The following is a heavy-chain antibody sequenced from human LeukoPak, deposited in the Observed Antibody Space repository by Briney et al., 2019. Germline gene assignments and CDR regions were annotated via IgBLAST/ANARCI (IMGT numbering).Heavy chain of an antibody. D-gene: IGHD2-15*01. CDR2: IYGSDDKT. Sequence: GGSLRLSCVASGFTFSNYSMSWVRQAPGKGLELVSGIYGSDDKTVYGDAVKGRFTISRDNSKNTLYLQMNSLRADDTAVYYCAKTQGYYDAWGQGALVTVSS. V-gene: IGHV3-23*01. CDR1: GFTFSNYS. J-gene: IGHJ5*02. CDR3: AKTQGYYDA.